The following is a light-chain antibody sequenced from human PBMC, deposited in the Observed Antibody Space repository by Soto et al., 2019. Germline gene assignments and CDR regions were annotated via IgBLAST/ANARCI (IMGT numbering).Light chain of an antibody. CDR3: SSYTSSNTLVV. CDR2: DVI. J-gene: IGLJ2*01. Sequence: QSALTQPASVSGSPGQSITISCTGTSSDVGGYNYVSWYQQYPGKAPKLMIYDVIHRPSGVSNRFSGSKSGNTASLTISGLQADDEADYYCSSYTSSNTLVVFGGGTKLTVL. CDR1: SSDVGGYNY. V-gene: IGLV2-14*03.